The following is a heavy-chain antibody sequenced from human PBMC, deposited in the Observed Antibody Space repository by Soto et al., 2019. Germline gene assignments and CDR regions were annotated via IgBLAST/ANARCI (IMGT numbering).Heavy chain of an antibody. CDR3: ATTGKLRGYSGYDFRAFDY. V-gene: IGHV4-34*01. J-gene: IGHJ4*02. Sequence: SETLSLTCAVYGGSFSGYYWSWIRQPPGKGLEWIGEINHSGSTNYNPSLKSRVTISVDTSKNRFSLKLSSVTAADTAVYYCATTGKLRGYSGYDFRAFDYWGQGTLVTVSS. CDR2: INHSGST. CDR1: GGSFSGYY. D-gene: IGHD5-12*01.